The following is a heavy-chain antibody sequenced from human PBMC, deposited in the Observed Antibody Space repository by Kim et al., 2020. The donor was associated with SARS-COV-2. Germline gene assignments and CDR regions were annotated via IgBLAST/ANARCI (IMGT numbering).Heavy chain of an antibody. CDR1: GYTFTNHI. J-gene: IGHJ4*02. D-gene: IGHD2-15*01. CDR3: ARDGSRLNDY. Sequence: ASVKVSCKASGYTFTNHIIHWVRQAPGQSLEWMGYINAGTGDTKYSQRFQGRVTISSDTAATTAYMELIGLRSEDTAVYFCARDGSRLNDYWGRGTLVTVSS. V-gene: IGHV1-3*01. CDR2: INAGTGDT.